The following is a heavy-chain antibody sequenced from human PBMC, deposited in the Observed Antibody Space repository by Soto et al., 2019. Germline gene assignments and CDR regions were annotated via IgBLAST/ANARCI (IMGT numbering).Heavy chain of an antibody. CDR2: IYYSGST. CDR1: GGSISSSSYY. Sequence: SETLSLTCTVSGGSISSSSYYWGWIRQPPGKGLEWIGSIYYSGSTYYNPSLKSRVTISVDTSKNQFSLKLSSVTAADTAVYYCARLTGAAAGSHYDYWGQGTLVTVSS. CDR3: ARLTGAAAGSHYDY. D-gene: IGHD6-13*01. J-gene: IGHJ4*02. V-gene: IGHV4-39*01.